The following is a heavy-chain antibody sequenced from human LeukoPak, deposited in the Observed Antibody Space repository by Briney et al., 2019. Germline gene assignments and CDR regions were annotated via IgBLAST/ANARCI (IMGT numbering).Heavy chain of an antibody. V-gene: IGHV4-34*01. CDR1: GGSFSGYY. J-gene: IGHJ4*02. CDR3: ARGSIAVAGTFDY. CDR2: INHSGGT. Sequence: SETLSLTCAVYGGSFSGYYWSWIRQPPGKGLEWIGEINHSGGTNYNPSLKSRVTISVDTSKNQFSLKLSSVTAADTAVYYCARGSIAVAGTFDYWGQGTLVTVSS. D-gene: IGHD6-19*01.